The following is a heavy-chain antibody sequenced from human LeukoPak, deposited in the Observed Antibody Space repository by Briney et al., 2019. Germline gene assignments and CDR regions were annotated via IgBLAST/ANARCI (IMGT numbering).Heavy chain of an antibody. J-gene: IGHJ4*02. CDR1: GFIFSTYG. CDR2: ISYDGGNT. D-gene: IGHD5-12*01. V-gene: IGHV3-30*19. CDR3: ARESDVDIVATILDY. Sequence: GRSLRLSCAASGFIFSTYGMHWVRQAPGKGLEWVAVISYDGGNTYYADSVKGRFTISRDNSKSTLYLQMNSLRVEDTAVYYCARESDVDIVATILDYWGQGTLVTVSS.